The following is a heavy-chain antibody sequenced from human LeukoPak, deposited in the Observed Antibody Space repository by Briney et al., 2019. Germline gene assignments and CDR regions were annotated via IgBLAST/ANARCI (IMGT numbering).Heavy chain of an antibody. D-gene: IGHD1-26*01. CDR2: ISCGDDHT. CDR3: WKERSGVVAAGINP. J-gene: IGHJ5*02. Sequence: AGSLRLSCAASGFIFSDYSMSWVRQAPGKGLEWVAAISCGDDHTFYADSVRGRFTISRDNSNNKLYLQMKRLRAADMAVYYCWKERSGVVAAGINPWGRGTLVTVSS. V-gene: IGHV3-23*01. CDR1: GFIFSDYS.